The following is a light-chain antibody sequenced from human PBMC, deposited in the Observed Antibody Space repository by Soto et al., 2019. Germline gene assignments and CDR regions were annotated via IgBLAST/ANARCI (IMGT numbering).Light chain of an antibody. V-gene: IGLV2-8*01. CDR2: EVN. J-gene: IGLJ1*01. Sequence: QSVLTQPPSASGSPGQSVTISCTGTSSDVGAYNYVSWYQQHPGKAPKLLIYEVNKRPSGVPDRFSGSKSGNTASLTVSGLQAEDEADYYCFSHRRGDSHVFGTGTKVTVL. CDR3: FSHRRGDSHV. CDR1: SSDVGAYNY.